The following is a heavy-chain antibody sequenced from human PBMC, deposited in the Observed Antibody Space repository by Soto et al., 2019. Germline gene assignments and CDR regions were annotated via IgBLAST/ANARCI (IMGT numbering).Heavy chain of an antibody. CDR2: INAYNGNT. Sequence: QVQLVQSGAEVKKPGASVKVSCKASGYTFTNYGISWVRQAPGQGLEWMGWINAYNGNTKYAQKLQGRVTMATDTSTITAYMDRRSLRSDDTAVYYCARDQAMAQFDYWGQGTLVTVSS. J-gene: IGHJ4*02. CDR3: ARDQAMAQFDY. V-gene: IGHV1-18*01. D-gene: IGHD5-18*01. CDR1: GYTFTNYG.